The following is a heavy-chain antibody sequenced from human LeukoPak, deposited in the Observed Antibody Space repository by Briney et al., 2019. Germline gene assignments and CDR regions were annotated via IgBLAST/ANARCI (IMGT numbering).Heavy chain of an antibody. CDR1: GYTYTTDG. V-gene: IGHV1-2*02. D-gene: IGHD2-21*02. Sequence: ASVKVSCKASGYTYTTDGISWVRQAPGQGLEWMGWINPNSGGTNYAQKFQGRVTMTRDTSISTVYMELSRLRSDDTAVYYCARDLRRATAILFDYWGQGTLVTVSS. CDR2: INPNSGGT. J-gene: IGHJ4*02. CDR3: ARDLRRATAILFDY.